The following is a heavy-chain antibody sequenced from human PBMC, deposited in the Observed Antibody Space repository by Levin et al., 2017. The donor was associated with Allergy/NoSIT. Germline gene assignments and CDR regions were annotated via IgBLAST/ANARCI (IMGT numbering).Heavy chain of an antibody. CDR2: INHSGST. CDR3: ARARADSGYGY. J-gene: IGHJ4*02. D-gene: IGHD5-12*01. V-gene: IGHV4-34*01. CDR1: GGSFSGYY. Sequence: SETLSLTCAVYGGSFSGYYWSWIRQPPGKGLEWIGEINHSGSTNYNPSLKSRVTISVDTSKNQFSLKLSSVTAADTAVYYCARARADSGYGYWGQGTLVTVSS.